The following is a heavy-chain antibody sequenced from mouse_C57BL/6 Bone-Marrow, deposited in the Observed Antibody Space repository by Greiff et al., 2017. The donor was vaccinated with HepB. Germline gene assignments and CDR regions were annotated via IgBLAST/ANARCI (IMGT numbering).Heavy chain of an antibody. V-gene: IGHV1-15*01. Sequence: QVHVKQSGAELVRPGASVTLSCKASGYTFTDYEMHWVKQTPVHGLEWIGAIDPETGGTAYNQKFKGKAILTADKSSSTAYMELRSLTSEDSAVYYCTRYGYSYYFDYWGQGTTLTVSS. D-gene: IGHD2-2*01. CDR2: IDPETGGT. CDR3: TRYGYSYYFDY. J-gene: IGHJ2*01. CDR1: GYTFTDYE.